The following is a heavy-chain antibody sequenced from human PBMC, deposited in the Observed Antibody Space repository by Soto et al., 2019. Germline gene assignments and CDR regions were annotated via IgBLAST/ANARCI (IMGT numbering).Heavy chain of an antibody. V-gene: IGHV1-58*02. D-gene: IGHD6-19*01. CDR2: IDVGSGHT. CDR3: AAKLYSSGGGH. CDR1: GFTFSSSA. J-gene: IGHJ4*02. Sequence: QMQLVQSGPEVKKPGTSVKVSCKASGFTFSSSAMQWVRQARGQRLEWIGWIDVGSGHTNYAQKFQESGTITRDMSTTTAYMELSSLRFEDTAVYYCAAKLYSSGGGHWGQGTLVTVSS.